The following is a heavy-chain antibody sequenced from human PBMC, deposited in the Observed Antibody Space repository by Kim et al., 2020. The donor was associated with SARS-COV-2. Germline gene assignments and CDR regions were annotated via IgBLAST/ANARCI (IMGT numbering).Heavy chain of an antibody. CDR3: PPIRALGN. CDR1: GFSFSNAW. Sequence: GGSLRLSCAASGFSFSNAWMIWVRQAPGKGLEWVGRIKSKTDRGTTDYSTPVNGRSTISRDDSKNTVFLQMNSLKTEDTAVYYCPPIRALGNWGQGTLVT. CDR2: IKSKTDRGTT. J-gene: IGHJ1*01. V-gene: IGHV3-15*01.